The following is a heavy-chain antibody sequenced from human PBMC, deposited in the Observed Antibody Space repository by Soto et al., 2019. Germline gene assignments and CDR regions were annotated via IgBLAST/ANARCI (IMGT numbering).Heavy chain of an antibody. CDR1: GFTFSDYY. V-gene: IGHV3-11*01. CDR2: ISSSGSTI. Sequence: PGGSLRPSCAASGFTFSDYYMSWIRQAPGKGLEWVSHISSSGSTIFYADSVKGRFTISRDNAKNSLYLQMNSLRAEDTAVYYCARDPRYCSGGSCFNSYYYYYMDVWGKGTTVTVSS. CDR3: ARDPRYCSGGSCFNSYYYYYMDV. D-gene: IGHD2-15*01. J-gene: IGHJ6*03.